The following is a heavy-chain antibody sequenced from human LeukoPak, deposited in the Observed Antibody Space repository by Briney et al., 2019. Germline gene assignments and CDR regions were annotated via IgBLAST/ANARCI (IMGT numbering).Heavy chain of an antibody. J-gene: IGHJ6*02. D-gene: IGHD3-10*01. Sequence: GSLRLSCAASGFTFSNYNFYWVRQAPGKGLEWVSSISSTSSYIYYADSMKGRFTISRDNAKNSLYLQMNSLRAKDTAVYYCARALWSGPVYYGMDVWGQGTTVTVSS. CDR2: ISSTSSYI. CDR1: GFTFSNYN. CDR3: ARALWSGPVYYGMDV. V-gene: IGHV3-21*01.